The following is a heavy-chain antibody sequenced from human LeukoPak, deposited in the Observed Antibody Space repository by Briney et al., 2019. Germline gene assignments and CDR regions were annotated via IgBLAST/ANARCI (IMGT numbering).Heavy chain of an antibody. D-gene: IGHD3-22*01. V-gene: IGHV3-30*04. CDR1: GFTFSTYA. CDR2: K. Sequence: TGRSLSLSCAASGFTFSTYAMHWVRQAPGKGLEWVAVKYYANSVKGRFTISRDNSKNTLYLQMNSLRSEDTAVYYCARETFVYDSSAGEYSQHWGQGTLVTVSS. J-gene: IGHJ1*01. CDR3: ARETFVYDSSAGEYSQH.